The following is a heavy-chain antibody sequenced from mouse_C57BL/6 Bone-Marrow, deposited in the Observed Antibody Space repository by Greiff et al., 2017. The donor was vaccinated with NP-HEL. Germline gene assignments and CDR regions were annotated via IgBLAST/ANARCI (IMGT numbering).Heavy chain of an antibody. J-gene: IGHJ1*03. CDR1: EYEFPSHD. Sequence: DVKLVESGGGLVQPGESLKLSCESNEYEFPSHDMSWVRKTPEKRLELVAAINSDGGSTYYPDTMERRFIISRDNTKKTLYLQMSSLRSEDTALYYCARTGDGYTGYWYFDVWGTGTTVTVSS. CDR3: ARTGDGYTGYWYFDV. V-gene: IGHV5-2*01. D-gene: IGHD2-3*01. CDR2: INSDGGST.